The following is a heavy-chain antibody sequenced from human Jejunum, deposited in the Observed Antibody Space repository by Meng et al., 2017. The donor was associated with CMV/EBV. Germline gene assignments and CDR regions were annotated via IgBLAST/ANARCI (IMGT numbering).Heavy chain of an antibody. CDR3: AGEYQLLNTPYFEY. V-gene: IGHV3-30*09. Sequence: SRLTFSSYGMHWVSQAPGKGLEWVATISHDGASQYYADSVRGRFAISRDNSKNTLFLQLSSLRTEDTGVYYCAGEYQLLNTPYFEYWGQGTLVTVSS. J-gene: IGHJ4*02. CDR2: ISHDGASQ. CDR1: RLTFSSYG. D-gene: IGHD3-10*01.